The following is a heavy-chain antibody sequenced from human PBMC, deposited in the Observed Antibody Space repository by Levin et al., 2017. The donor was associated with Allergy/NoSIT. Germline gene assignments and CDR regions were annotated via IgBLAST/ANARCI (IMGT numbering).Heavy chain of an antibody. Sequence: LSLTCAASGFPFNNYAMSWVRQAPGKGLEWVSAIINSGVGTYYADSVKGWFTISRDNSKNTMYLQMNSLRAEDTAVYFCAKDAIRGSDQPYYFDYWGQGTLVTASS. CDR1: GFPFNNYA. D-gene: IGHD6-19*01. CDR2: IINSGVGT. V-gene: IGHV3-23*01. J-gene: IGHJ4*02. CDR3: AKDAIRGSDQPYYFDY.